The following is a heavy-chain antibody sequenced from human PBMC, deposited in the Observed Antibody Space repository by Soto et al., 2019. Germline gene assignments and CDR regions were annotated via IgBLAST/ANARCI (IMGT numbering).Heavy chain of an antibody. J-gene: IGHJ6*02. CDR3: ARDIESVTAKHFFYYYAMDV. Sequence: RASVKVSCKASGFTFSNYGLNWVRQAPGQGLEWMGWVSANNGHTNYAQSLQGRVSMTTDTSTSTAYMELRGLTFDDTAVYYCARDIESVTAKHFFYYYAMDVWGQGTTVTVSS. V-gene: IGHV1-18*01. D-gene: IGHD2-8*01. CDR2: VSANNGHT. CDR1: GFTFSNYG.